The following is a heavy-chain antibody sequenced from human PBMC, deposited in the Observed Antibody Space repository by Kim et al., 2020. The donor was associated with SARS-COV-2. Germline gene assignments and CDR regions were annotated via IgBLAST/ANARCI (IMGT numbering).Heavy chain of an antibody. Sequence: GGSLRLSCAASGFTFSSYGMHWVRQAPGKGLEWVAVIWYDGSNKYYADSVKGRFTISRDNSKNTLYLQMNSLRAEDTAVYYCARGRGWLQFNDYLFDYWGQGTLVTVSS. CDR3: ARGRGWLQFNDYLFDY. V-gene: IGHV3-33*01. D-gene: IGHD5-12*01. CDR1: GFTFSSYG. CDR2: IWYDGSNK. J-gene: IGHJ4*02.